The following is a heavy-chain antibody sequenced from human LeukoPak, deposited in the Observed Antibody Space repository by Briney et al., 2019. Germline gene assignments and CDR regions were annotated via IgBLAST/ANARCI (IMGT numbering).Heavy chain of an antibody. Sequence: ASVKVSCKASGYTFTSYYMHWVRQAPGQGLEWMGWINPNSGGTNYAQKFQGRVTMTRDTSISTAYMELSRLRSDDTAVYYCAREGYCTNGVCSTPNWFDPWGQGTLVTVSS. J-gene: IGHJ5*02. CDR1: GYTFTSYY. V-gene: IGHV1-2*02. CDR3: AREGYCTNGVCSTPNWFDP. CDR2: INPNSGGT. D-gene: IGHD2-8*01.